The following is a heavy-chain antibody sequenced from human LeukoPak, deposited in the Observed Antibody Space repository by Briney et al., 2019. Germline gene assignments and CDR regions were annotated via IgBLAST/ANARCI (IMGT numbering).Heavy chain of an antibody. Sequence: GGSLGLSCASSGFTFSSYAMNWVRQAPGKGLEWVSGISPRGDITYYADSVKGRFTISRDNSKNTLYLQMNSLRAEDTAVYYCAKDPDCTSGICYTFFDYWGQGTLVTVSS. D-gene: IGHD2-8*01. J-gene: IGHJ4*02. CDR1: GFTFSSYA. CDR3: AKDPDCTSGICYTFFDY. V-gene: IGHV3-23*01. CDR2: ISPRGDIT.